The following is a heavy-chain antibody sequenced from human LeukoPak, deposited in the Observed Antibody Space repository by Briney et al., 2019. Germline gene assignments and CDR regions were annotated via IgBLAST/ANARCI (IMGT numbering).Heavy chain of an antibody. CDR3: ATFIPRGRWELPTYFDY. Sequence: SVKVSCKASGGTFSSYAISWVRQAPGQGLEWMGGIIPIFGTANYAQKFQGRVTITADESTSTAYMELSSLRSEDTAVYYCATFIPRGRWELPTYFDYWGQGTLVTVSS. V-gene: IGHV1-69*13. CDR1: GGTFSSYA. CDR2: IIPIFGTA. D-gene: IGHD1-26*01. J-gene: IGHJ4*02.